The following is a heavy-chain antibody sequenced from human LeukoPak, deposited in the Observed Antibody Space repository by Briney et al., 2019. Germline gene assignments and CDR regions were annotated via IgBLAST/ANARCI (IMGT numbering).Heavy chain of an antibody. V-gene: IGHV1-8*01. CDR3: ARRRIAVAGNWFDP. CDR2: MNPNSGNT. CDR1: GYTFTSYD. Sequence: ASVKVSCKASGYTFTSYDINWVRQATGQGLEWMGWMNPNSGNTGYAQKFQGRVTMIRNTSISTAYMELSSLRSEDTAVYYCARRRIAVAGNWFDPWGQGTLVTVSS. D-gene: IGHD6-19*01. J-gene: IGHJ5*02.